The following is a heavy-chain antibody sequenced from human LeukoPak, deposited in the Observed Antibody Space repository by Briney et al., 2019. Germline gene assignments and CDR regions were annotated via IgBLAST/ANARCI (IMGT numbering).Heavy chain of an antibody. CDR3: AKGRGGRSTLDAFDI. V-gene: IGHV3-30*04. D-gene: IGHD3-16*01. CDR2: ISYDGSYK. J-gene: IGHJ3*02. Sequence: PGGSLRLSCAASGFTFSSYAMHWVRQAPGKGLEWVAVISYDGSYKDYADSVKGRFTISRDNSMNTLFLQLNRLMTEDTAVYYCAKGRGGRSTLDAFDIWGLGTMVIVSS. CDR1: GFTFSSYA.